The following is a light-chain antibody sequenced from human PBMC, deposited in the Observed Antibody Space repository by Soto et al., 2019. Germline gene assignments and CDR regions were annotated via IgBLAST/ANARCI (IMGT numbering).Light chain of an antibody. V-gene: IGKV3-20*01. CDR2: GAS. Sequence: EIVLTQSPGTLSLSPGERATLSCRASQSVSSSSLAWYQQKPGQAPRLLNYGASSRATGIPDRFSGSGSGTDFTLTISRLEPEDFAVYYCQQYRSSPLPFGGGTKVDIK. CDR1: QSVSSSS. J-gene: IGKJ4*01. CDR3: QQYRSSPLP.